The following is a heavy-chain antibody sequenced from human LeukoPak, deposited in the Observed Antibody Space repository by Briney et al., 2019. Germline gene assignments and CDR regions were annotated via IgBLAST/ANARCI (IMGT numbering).Heavy chain of an antibody. Sequence: PGRSLRLSCAASGFTFRSYGIHWVRQAPGKGLEWVAAISYDGSKKYYADSVKGGFTISRDNSKNTLYVQMNSLRVEDTAVYYCARDLSGWYTFDYWGQGTLVTVSS. CDR3: ARDLSGWYTFDY. V-gene: IGHV3-30-3*01. CDR2: ISYDGSKK. CDR1: GFTFRSYG. D-gene: IGHD6-19*01. J-gene: IGHJ4*02.